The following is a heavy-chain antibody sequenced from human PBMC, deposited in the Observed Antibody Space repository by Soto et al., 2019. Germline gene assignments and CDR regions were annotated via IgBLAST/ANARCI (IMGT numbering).Heavy chain of an antibody. CDR3: ARFIVVVTAIPYYGMDV. Sequence: SETRSLTCAVYGGSFSCYYWSWIRQPPGKGLEWIGEINHSGSTNYNPSLKSRVTISVDTSKNQFSLKLSSVTAADTAVYYCARFIVVVTAIPYYGMDVWGQGTTVTVSS. CDR1: GGSFSCYY. D-gene: IGHD2-21*02. CDR2: INHSGST. J-gene: IGHJ6*02. V-gene: IGHV4-34*01.